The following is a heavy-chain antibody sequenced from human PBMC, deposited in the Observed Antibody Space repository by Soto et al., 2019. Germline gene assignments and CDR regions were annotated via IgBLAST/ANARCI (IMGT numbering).Heavy chain of an antibody. J-gene: IGHJ4*02. D-gene: IGHD2-8*01. CDR3: AKDGCTNGVCYTDFDY. Sequence: GGSLRLSCAASGFTFSSYAMSWVRQAPGKGLEWVSAISGSGGSTYYADSVKGRFTISRDNSKNTLYLQMNSLRAEDTAVYYCAKDGCTNGVCYTDFDYWGQGTLVTV. CDR1: GFTFSSYA. V-gene: IGHV3-23*01. CDR2: ISGSGGST.